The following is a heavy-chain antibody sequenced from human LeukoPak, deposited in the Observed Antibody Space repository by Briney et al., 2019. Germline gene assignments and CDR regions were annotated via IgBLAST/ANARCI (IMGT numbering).Heavy chain of an antibody. CDR3: ARDDQYGSGSYRLLSRNWFDP. D-gene: IGHD3-10*01. V-gene: IGHV4-34*01. Sequence: SETLSLTCAVYGGSFSGYYWSWIRQPPGKGLEWIGEINHSGSTNYNPSLKSRVTISVDTSKNQFSLKLSSMTAADTAVYYCARDDQYGSGSYRLLSRNWFDPWGQGTLVTVSS. CDR1: GGSFSGYY. J-gene: IGHJ5*02. CDR2: INHSGST.